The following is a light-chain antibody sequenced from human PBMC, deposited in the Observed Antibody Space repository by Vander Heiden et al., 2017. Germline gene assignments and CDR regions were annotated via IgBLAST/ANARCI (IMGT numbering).Light chain of an antibody. CDR2: GAS. CDR3: QHENNQPLT. CDR1: QSVSSN. J-gene: IGKJ4*01. V-gene: IGKV3-15*01. Sequence: EIVMTQSPATLSVSPGERATLSCRASQSVSSNLAWYQQKPGQTPRLLIYGASTRATGIPDRFSGSGSGTEFTLTISSLQSEDFAIYYCQHENNQPLTFGGGTKVDI.